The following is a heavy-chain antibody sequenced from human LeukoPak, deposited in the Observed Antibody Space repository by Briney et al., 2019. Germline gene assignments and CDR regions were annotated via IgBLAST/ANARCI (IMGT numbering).Heavy chain of an antibody. J-gene: IGHJ4*02. CDR3: AKTGDSSGYYYGVDY. CDR1: GFTFSSYA. Sequence: GGSLRLSCAASGFTFSSYAMSWVRQAPGKGLEWVSSISGGGSTYYADSVKGRFTISRDNSKSTLCLQMNSLRGEDTAVYYCAKTGDSSGYYYGVDYWGQGTLVTVSS. V-gene: IGHV3-23*01. D-gene: IGHD3-22*01. CDR2: ISGGGST.